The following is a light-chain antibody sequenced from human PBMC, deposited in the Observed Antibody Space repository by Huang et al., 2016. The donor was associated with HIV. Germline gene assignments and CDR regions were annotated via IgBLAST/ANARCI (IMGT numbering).Light chain of an antibody. Sequence: EIVLTQSPGTLSLSPGERATLSCRASQSISSSYLAWYQQKPGQAPRLLIYDASNSATGIPDRFSGSGSGTDFTLTISRLEPEDFAVFYCQQYGSSITFGQGTRLEIK. CDR3: QQYGSSIT. J-gene: IGKJ5*01. CDR2: DAS. V-gene: IGKV3-20*01. CDR1: QSISSSY.